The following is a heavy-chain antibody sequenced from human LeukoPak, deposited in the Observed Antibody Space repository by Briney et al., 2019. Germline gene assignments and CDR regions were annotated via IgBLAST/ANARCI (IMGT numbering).Heavy chain of an antibody. D-gene: IGHD3-10*01. CDR3: ARDLPYGSGSYYNDLEGYYYGMDV. V-gene: IGHV1-69*13. CDR2: IIHSFGTA. J-gene: IGHJ6*02. CDR1: GGTFSSYA. Sequence: GASVKVSCKASGGTFSSYAISWVRQAPGQGLEWMGGIIHSFGTANYAQKFQGRVTITADESTRTACLEVSSLRSEDTAVYYCARDLPYGSGSYYNDLEGYYYGMDVWGQGTTVTVSS.